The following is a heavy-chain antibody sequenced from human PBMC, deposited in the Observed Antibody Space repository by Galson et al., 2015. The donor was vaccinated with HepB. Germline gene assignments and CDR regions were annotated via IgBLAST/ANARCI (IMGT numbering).Heavy chain of an antibody. CDR3: ARGGNTGWYRIGFDY. D-gene: IGHD6-19*01. V-gene: IGHV1-46*01. Sequence: SVKVSCKASGYTFTSYYMHWVRQAPGQGLEWMGIINPTGGSTNYAQKFQGRVTMTRDTSTSTVYMEVSSLRSEDTAVYYCARGGNTGWYRIGFDYWGQGTLVTVSS. J-gene: IGHJ4*02. CDR2: INPTGGST. CDR1: GYTFTSYY.